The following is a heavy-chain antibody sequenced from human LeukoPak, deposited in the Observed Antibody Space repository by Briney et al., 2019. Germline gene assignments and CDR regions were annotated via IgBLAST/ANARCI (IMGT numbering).Heavy chain of an antibody. CDR3: ARADGSYVDY. CDR2: ISSSSSYI. J-gene: IGHJ4*02. Sequence: GGSLRLSCAASGFTFSSYSMNWVRQVPGKGLEWVSSISSSSSYIYYADSVKGRFTISRDNAKNSLYLQMNSLRAEDTAVYYCARADGSYVDYWGQGTLVTVSS. D-gene: IGHD1-26*01. V-gene: IGHV3-21*01. CDR1: GFTFSSYS.